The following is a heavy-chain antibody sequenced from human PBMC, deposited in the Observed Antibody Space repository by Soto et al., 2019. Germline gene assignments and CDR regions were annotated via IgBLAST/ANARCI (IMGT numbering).Heavy chain of an antibody. CDR1: GGSISSGGYY. V-gene: IGHV4-31*03. CDR2: IYYSGST. CDR3: ARATLTYYYDSSGYYHPTNAKYYFDY. Sequence: SETLSLTCTVSGGSISSGGYYWSWIRQHPGKGLEWIGYIYYSGSTYYNPSLKSRVTISVDTSKNQFSLKLSSVTAADTAVYYCARATLTYYYDSSGYYHPTNAKYYFDYWGQGTLVTVSS. D-gene: IGHD3-22*01. J-gene: IGHJ4*02.